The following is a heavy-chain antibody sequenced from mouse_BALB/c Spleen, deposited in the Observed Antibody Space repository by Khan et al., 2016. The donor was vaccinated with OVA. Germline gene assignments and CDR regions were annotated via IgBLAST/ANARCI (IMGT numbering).Heavy chain of an antibody. CDR3: ARDTTVESYWYFDV. CDR1: GFSLTSYG. J-gene: IGHJ1*01. V-gene: IGHV2-9*02. CDR2: IWAGGST. D-gene: IGHD1-1*01. Sequence: VQLQESGPGLVAPSQSLSITCTVSGFSLTSYGVHWVRQPPGKGLEWLGVIWAGGSTNYNSALLSRLSISKDTSKSQVFLKMNSLQTDDTAMYYCARDTTVESYWYFDVWGAGTTVTVSS.